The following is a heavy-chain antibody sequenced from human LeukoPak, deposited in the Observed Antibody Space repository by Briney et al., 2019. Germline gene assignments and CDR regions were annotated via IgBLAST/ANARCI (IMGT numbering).Heavy chain of an antibody. Sequence: GGSLRLSCAASGFTLSRYWMTWVRHAPGKGLEWVAKIKQDGGDKYYVDSVRGRFTISRDNAKNSLYLQMNSLRAEDTGVYYCATDSYNAMDVWGQGTTVTVSS. J-gene: IGHJ6*02. CDR1: GFTLSRYW. CDR3: ATDSYNAMDV. D-gene: IGHD2-2*02. V-gene: IGHV3-7*04. CDR2: IKQDGGDK.